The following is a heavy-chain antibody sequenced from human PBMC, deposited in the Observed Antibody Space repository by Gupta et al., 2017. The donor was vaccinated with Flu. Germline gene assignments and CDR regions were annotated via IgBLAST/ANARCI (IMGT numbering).Heavy chain of an antibody. CDR3: ARTSYYDIHLDY. Sequence: HVTLKESGPVLVKPTETLTLTCTVSGFSLNNAEVGVSWIRQPPGKALEWLAHIFSTDEKSYSASLRNRLTISRDTSTSQVFLTMTNMDPLDTATYFCARTSYYDIHLDYWGQGTLITVSS. D-gene: IGHD3-9*01. CDR2: IFSTDEK. J-gene: IGHJ4*02. V-gene: IGHV2-26*01. CDR1: GFSLNNAEVG.